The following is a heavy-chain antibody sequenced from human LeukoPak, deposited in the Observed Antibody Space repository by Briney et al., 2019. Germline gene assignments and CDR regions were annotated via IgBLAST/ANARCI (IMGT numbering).Heavy chain of an antibody. CDR2: IIPILGIA. Sequence: SVKVSCKASGGTFSSYTISWVRQAPRQGLEWMGRIIPILGIANYAEKFQGRVTITADKSTSTASMELSSLRSEDTAVYYCAREVTPLTGDDAFDIWGQGTMVTVSS. V-gene: IGHV1-69*04. D-gene: IGHD7-27*01. J-gene: IGHJ3*02. CDR1: GGTFSSYT. CDR3: AREVTPLTGDDAFDI.